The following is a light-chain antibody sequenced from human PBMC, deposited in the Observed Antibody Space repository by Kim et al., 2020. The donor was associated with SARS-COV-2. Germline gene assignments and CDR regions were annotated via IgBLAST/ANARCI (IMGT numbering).Light chain of an antibody. V-gene: IGLV1-44*01. J-gene: IGLJ3*02. CDR1: SSNVGSNS. Sequence: ELTQPPSASGTPGQRVTISCSGSSSNVGSNSVNWYQQLPGTAPKVLIYSNDQRPSGVPDRFSGSKSGISASLAISGLQSEDEAEYYCAVWDDSMNGLWVFGGGTQLTVL. CDR2: SND. CDR3: AVWDDSMNGLWV.